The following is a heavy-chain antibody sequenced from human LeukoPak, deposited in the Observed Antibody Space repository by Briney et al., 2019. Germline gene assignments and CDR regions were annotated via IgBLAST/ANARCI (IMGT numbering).Heavy chain of an antibody. CDR3: ARVKGFGELFGNWFDP. CDR1: GYTFTGYY. V-gene: IGHV1-2*02. D-gene: IGHD3-10*01. CDR2: INPNSGGT. J-gene: IGHJ5*02. Sequence: RASVTVSCTASGYTFTGYYMHWVRQAPGQGLEWMGWINPNSGGTNYAQKFQGRVTMTRDTSISTAYMGLSRLRSDDTAVYYCARVKGFGELFGNWFDPWGQGTLVTVSS.